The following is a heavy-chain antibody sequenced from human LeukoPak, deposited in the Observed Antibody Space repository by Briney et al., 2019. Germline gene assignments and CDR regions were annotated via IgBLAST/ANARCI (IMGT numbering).Heavy chain of an antibody. Sequence: ASVKVSCKASGYTYTGYFMHWVRQARGQGLEWMGWINPNSGGTNYAQKFEGRVTMTRDTSISTAYMELSRLRSDDTAVYYCARVPTLWFGAYYFDYWGQGTLVTVSS. D-gene: IGHD3-10*01. J-gene: IGHJ4*02. CDR1: GYTYTGYF. V-gene: IGHV1-2*02. CDR3: ARVPTLWFGAYYFDY. CDR2: INPNSGGT.